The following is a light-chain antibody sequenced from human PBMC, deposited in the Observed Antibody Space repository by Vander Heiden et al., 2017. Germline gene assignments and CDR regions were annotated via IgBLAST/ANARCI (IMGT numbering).Light chain of an antibody. V-gene: IGLV3-21*02. CDR3: QVWDSGSDHPVL. J-gene: IGLJ2*01. CDR2: DDS. Sequence: SYVLTQAPSASVAPGQTARISCGGTNIGHKSVHWYRQKPGQAPVLVVNDDSDRPSGIPERFSASKSGNTATLSISRVEAGDEADYFCQVWDSGSDHPVLFGGGTKVTVL. CDR1: NIGHKS.